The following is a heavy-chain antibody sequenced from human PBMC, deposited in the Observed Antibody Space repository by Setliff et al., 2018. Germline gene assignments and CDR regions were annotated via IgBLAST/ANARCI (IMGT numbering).Heavy chain of an antibody. Sequence: SETLSLTCRVSGGSVSTFYWTWIRQPPGKGLEWIGYIXXXXXXXXXXXXKSXATISRDTYSNQFSLKLFSVTAADTAVYYCAHSTTFDLHHDYWGQGALVTVSS. V-gene: IGHV4-4*09. CDR1: GGSVSTFY. D-gene: IGHD3-9*01. CDR3: AHSTTFDLHHDY. J-gene: IGHJ4*02. CDR2: IXXXXXX.